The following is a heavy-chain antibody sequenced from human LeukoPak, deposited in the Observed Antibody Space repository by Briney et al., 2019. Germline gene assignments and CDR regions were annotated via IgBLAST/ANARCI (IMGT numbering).Heavy chain of an antibody. V-gene: IGHV4-39*01. CDR2: INYSGNT. J-gene: IGHJ4*02. D-gene: IGHD3-10*01. Sequence: SETLSLTCTVSGGSLRNYFWGWIRQPPGKGLEWIGAINYSGNTYYNPSLKSRVTISLDTSNNQFSLRLSSVTAADTAVYYCARLRHGSGSYYNEGNDYWGQGTLVTVSS. CDR1: GGSLRNYF. CDR3: ARLRHGSGSYYNEGNDY.